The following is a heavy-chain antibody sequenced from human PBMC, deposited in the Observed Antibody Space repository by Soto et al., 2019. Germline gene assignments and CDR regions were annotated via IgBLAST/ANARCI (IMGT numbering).Heavy chain of an antibody. CDR1: GFTFSDYY. J-gene: IGHJ4*02. CDR2: ISRGSLYT. CDR3: ARSVTIFGVNPRPKLFDY. V-gene: IGHV3-11*06. Sequence: GGSLRLSCAASGFTFSDYYMSWIRQAPGKGLEWVSYISRGSLYTNFADSVKGRFTISRDNAKSSLSLQMHSLRVEDTAVYYCARSVTIFGVNPRPKLFDYWGQGNLVTVSS. D-gene: IGHD3-3*01.